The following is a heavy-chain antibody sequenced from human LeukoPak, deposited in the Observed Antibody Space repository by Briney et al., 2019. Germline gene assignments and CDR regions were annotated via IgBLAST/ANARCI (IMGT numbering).Heavy chain of an antibody. CDR2: IKSNTDGGTT. D-gene: IGHD3-16*01. CDR1: GFTFSDAW. J-gene: IGHJ4*02. Sequence: GGSLRLSCAASGFTFSDAWMSWVRQAPGKGLEWVGRIKSNTDGGTTDYAAPVKGRFTISSDDSKNTLYLQMNCLKAEDTAVYYCTTWGLGYWGPGALVTVSS. V-gene: IGHV3-15*05. CDR3: TTWGLGY.